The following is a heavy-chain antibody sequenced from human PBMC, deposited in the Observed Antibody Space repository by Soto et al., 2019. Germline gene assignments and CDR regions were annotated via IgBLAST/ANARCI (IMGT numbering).Heavy chain of an antibody. CDR2: IHSSGST. Sequence: LSLTCTVSGGPIISYYWSWIRQPPGKGLEWIGYIHSSGSTNYNPSLTSRVSMSVDTSKNQFSLKLTSVTAADTAVYYCARQEHTSGYFFLFFYWGHGALV. CDR3: ARQEHTSGYFFLFFY. V-gene: IGHV4-59*01. CDR1: GGPIISYY. J-gene: IGHJ4*01. D-gene: IGHD3-22*01.